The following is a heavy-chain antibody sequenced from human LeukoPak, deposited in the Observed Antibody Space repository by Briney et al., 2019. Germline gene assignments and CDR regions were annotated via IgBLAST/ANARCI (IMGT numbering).Heavy chain of an antibody. V-gene: IGHV3-23*01. CDR1: GFTFSSYC. Sequence: GGSLRLSCAASGFTFSSYCMSWVRQAPGKGLGWVLTIIISGSSTYYVDSVKGRFTISRDNSKNTLYLQMHRLRAEDTAVYYCAKDRRLGNFDYWGQGTLVTVSS. CDR2: IIISGSST. CDR3: AKDRRLGNFDY. J-gene: IGHJ4*02. D-gene: IGHD1-1*01.